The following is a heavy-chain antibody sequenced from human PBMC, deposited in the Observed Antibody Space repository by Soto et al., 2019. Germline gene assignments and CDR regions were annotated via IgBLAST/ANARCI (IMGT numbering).Heavy chain of an antibody. CDR1: GASIKSDTW. V-gene: IGHV4-4*02. D-gene: IGHD1-1*01. Sequence: SETLSLTCDVSGASIKSDTWWTWVRQSPGKGLEWIGEIYHNGRAFDNPSLKGRVTISIDKSNNQFSLNLTSVTAADTAVYYCASENWYVFDHWGQGTPVTVS. CDR2: IYHNGRA. CDR3: ASENWYVFDH. J-gene: IGHJ4*02.